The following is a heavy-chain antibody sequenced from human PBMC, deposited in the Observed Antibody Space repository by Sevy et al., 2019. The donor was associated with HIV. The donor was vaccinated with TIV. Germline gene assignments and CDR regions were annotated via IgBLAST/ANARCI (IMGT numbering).Heavy chain of an antibody. V-gene: IGHV4-4*07. CDR3: GRWSDQDNAGYEY. Sequence: SETLSLTCTVSGASISTYYWSWIRQPAGEGLEWMGRIYPSVSTNYNPSLKSRVTMSADTSKNQFYLKLTSVTAADTAVYYCGRWSDQDNAGYEYWGQGTLVTVSS. CDR1: GASISTYY. D-gene: IGHD3-9*01. CDR2: IYPSVST. J-gene: IGHJ4*02.